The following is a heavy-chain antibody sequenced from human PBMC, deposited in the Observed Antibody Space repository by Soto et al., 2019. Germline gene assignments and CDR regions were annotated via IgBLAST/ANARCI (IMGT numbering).Heavy chain of an antibody. Sequence: EGSLRLSCAASGFTFSSYGMHWVRQAPGKGLEWVAVIWYDGSNKYYADSVKGRFTISRDNSKNTLYLQMNSLRAEDTAVYYCAGSPPYSRGCMSYWGQGTLVTVSS. CDR2: IWYDGSNK. D-gene: IGHD6-19*01. J-gene: IGHJ4*02. V-gene: IGHV3-33*01. CDR1: GFTFSSYG. CDR3: AGSPPYSRGCMSY.